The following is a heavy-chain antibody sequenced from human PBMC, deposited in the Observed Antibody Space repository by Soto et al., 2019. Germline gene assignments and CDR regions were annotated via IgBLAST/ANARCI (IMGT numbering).Heavy chain of an antibody. D-gene: IGHD6-13*01. V-gene: IGHV1-69*01. J-gene: IGHJ5*02. CDR1: GGNFTNYG. Sequence: QVQLVQSGAELKKPGSSVKVSCKASGGNFTNYGISWVRQAPGQGLEWMGGIIPLFGTTNYAQKFRGRVTVTADESTSTAYVDLNSLRSEDTAIYFFERARGTSWYNWFDPWGQGTLVTVSA. CDR2: IIPLFGTT. CDR3: ERARGTSWYNWFDP.